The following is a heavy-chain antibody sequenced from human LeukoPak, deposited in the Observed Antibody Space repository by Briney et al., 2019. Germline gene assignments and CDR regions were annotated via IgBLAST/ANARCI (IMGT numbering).Heavy chain of an antibody. CDR2: ISSSSSSI. CDR3: ARDLDYSTGFDY. D-gene: IGHD4-11*01. Sequence: PGGSLRLSCAASGFTFSSSTMNWVRQAPGKGLEWVSSISSSSSSINYADSVRGRFTISRDNAKNSLYLQMSSLRVEDTAVYYCARDLDYSTGFDYWGQGTPVTVSS. V-gene: IGHV3-21*01. J-gene: IGHJ4*02. CDR1: GFTFSSST.